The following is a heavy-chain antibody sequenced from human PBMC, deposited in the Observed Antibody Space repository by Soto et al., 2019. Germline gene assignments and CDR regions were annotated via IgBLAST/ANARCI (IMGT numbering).Heavy chain of an antibody. D-gene: IGHD6-19*01. J-gene: IGHJ4*02. CDR1: GGAISGSY. CDR3: ARSVAVPGAHIDY. CDR2: VYYTGST. Sequence: AETLSLTCSVSGGAISGSYCIWIRQAPGKGLEWLGYVYYTGSTNYSPSLRSRVSISVDTSKNEFSLRLSSVTAADTAVYFCARSVAVPGAHIDYWGQGTQVTVSS. V-gene: IGHV4-59*01.